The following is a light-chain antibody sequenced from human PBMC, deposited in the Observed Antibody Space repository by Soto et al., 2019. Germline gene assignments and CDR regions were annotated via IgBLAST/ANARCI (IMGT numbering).Light chain of an antibody. V-gene: IGKV3-20*01. J-gene: IGKJ2*01. CDR1: QSVSNSY. Sequence: EIVLTQSPGTLSLSPGERATLSCRASQSVSNSYLAWYQQKPGQAPRLLIYGASRRATGIPDRFSGSGSGTDFTLTISSLEPEDFAVYYCQQYGSSPPYTFGQGTKLEIK. CDR3: QQYGSSPPYT. CDR2: GAS.